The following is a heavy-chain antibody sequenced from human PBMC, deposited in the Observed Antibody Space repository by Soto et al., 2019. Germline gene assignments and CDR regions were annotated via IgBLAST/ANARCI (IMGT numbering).Heavy chain of an antibody. CDR3: ARGPPLYDFWSGYSYYCDY. CDR2: IYTSGNT. Sequence: QVQLQESGPGLVKPSETLSLTCTVSGGSISSYYWSWIRQPAGMGLEWIGRIYTSGNTNYNHSLKRRVTRSVDTSKNHFSLNLSTVTAADTAVYYCARGPPLYDFWSGYSYYCDYLGQGTLVAVSS. D-gene: IGHD3-3*01. V-gene: IGHV4-4*07. J-gene: IGHJ4*02. CDR1: GGSISSYY.